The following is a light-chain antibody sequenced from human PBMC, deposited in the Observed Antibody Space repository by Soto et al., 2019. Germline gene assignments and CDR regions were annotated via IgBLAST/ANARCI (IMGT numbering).Light chain of an antibody. CDR1: QGISTN. J-gene: IGKJ5*01. Sequence: EVVMTQSAATLSVSPGDGATLSCRASQGISTNLAWYQQKPGQSPRLLIYGASTRAAGIPARFRGSRSGTEFTLTISSLLSEDFAVYYCQQYDNWPPITFGQGTRLEIK. V-gene: IGKV3-15*01. CDR2: GAS. CDR3: QQYDNWPPIT.